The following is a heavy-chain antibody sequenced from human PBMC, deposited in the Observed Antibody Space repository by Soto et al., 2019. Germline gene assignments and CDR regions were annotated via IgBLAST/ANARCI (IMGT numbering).Heavy chain of an antibody. J-gene: IGHJ4*03. CDR3: SSVRQGCSAKNCYLDP. D-gene: IGHD2-15*01. CDR2: VHISEHS. V-gene: IGHV4-4*02. Sequence: SETLSLTCTLSCASVRAPDWWNWVRQSPDKGLEWIAEVHISEHSNYNPSLRSRVTVSIDISKNQFYLNLNSVTAADTAIYYCSSVRQGCSAKNCYLDPWGQGTQVNVSS. CDR1: CASVRAPDW.